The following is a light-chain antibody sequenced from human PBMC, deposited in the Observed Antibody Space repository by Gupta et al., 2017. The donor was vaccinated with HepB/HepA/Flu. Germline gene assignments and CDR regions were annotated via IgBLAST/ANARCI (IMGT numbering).Light chain of an antibody. Sequence: EIVFTQSPATLSLSPGERDTLSCRASQSVSSYLAWYQQTPGQAPRLLIYDASNRATGIPARFSGSGSGTDFTLTISSLEPEDFAVYYCQQRSNWPPTFGGGTKVEIK. CDR1: QSVSSY. CDR3: QQRSNWPPT. CDR2: DAS. J-gene: IGKJ4*01. V-gene: IGKV3-11*01.